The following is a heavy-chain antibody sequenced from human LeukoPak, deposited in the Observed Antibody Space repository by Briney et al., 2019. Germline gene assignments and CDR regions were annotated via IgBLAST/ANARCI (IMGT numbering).Heavy chain of an antibody. CDR1: GYSFHDHH. V-gene: IGHV1-2*02. J-gene: IGHJ4*02. CDR2: IHPNGRDT. CDR3: SGHYGPGPV. Sequence: ASVKVSCKASGYSFHDHHILWVRQAPGQGLEWMGWIHPNGRDTKYAQKFQGRMTMTTDTSITTAYMELNRVTSDNTAIYYCSGHYGPGPVWGQGTLVTASS. D-gene: IGHD3-10*01.